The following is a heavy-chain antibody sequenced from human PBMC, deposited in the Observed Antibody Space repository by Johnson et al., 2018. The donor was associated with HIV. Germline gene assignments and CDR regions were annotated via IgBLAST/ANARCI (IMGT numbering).Heavy chain of an antibody. CDR3: ARSLPGRGSYYAFDI. J-gene: IGHJ3*02. CDR2: ISYDGSNK. V-gene: IGHV3-30*03. D-gene: IGHD1-26*01. CDR1: GFTFSSYG. Sequence: QMQLVESGGGVVQPGRSLRLSCAASGFTFSSYGMHWVRQAPGKGLAWVAVISYDGSNKYYADSVKGRFTISRENAKNSLYLQMNSLRAEDTAVYYCARSLPGRGSYYAFDIWGQGTMVTVSS.